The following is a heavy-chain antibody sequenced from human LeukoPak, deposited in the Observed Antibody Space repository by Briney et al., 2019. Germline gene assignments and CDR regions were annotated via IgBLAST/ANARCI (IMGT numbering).Heavy chain of an antibody. Sequence: SETLSLTCTVSGASISGHYLTWIRHAPGKGLEWIGYISYIGSTNYNPSLKSRVTISVDTSKNLFSLKLRSVTAADTAVYYCAKGIYSSGWSYFDYWGHGTLVTVSS. D-gene: IGHD6-19*01. V-gene: IGHV4-59*11. J-gene: IGHJ4*01. CDR2: ISYIGST. CDR1: GASISGHY. CDR3: AKGIYSSGWSYFDY.